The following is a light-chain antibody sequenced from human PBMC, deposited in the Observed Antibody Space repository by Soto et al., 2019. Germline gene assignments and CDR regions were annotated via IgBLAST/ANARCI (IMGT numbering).Light chain of an antibody. J-gene: IGKJ3*01. V-gene: IGKV1-8*01. CDR2: AAS. CDR3: QQYYSYPGFT. Sequence: AIWMTQSPSSLSASTGDRVTITCRASQGISSYLAWYQQKPGKAPKLLIYAASTLQSGVPSRFSGSGSGTDFTLTISCLQSEDFATYYCQQYYSYPGFTFGPGTKVDIK. CDR1: QGISSY.